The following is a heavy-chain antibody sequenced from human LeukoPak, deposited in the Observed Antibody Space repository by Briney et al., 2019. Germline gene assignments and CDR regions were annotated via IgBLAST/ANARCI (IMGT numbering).Heavy chain of an antibody. CDR2: ISTTGSA. CDR3: ARAPRSGIGDRRGYWFDP. D-gene: IGHD1-26*01. V-gene: IGHV4-61*02. Sequence: SQTLSLTCTVSGDSLHGNSFYWSWLRQPAGKGLEWIGRISTTGSASYNPSLRSRVTVSADTSKNQFSLKLTSVTAADTALYYCARAPRSGIGDRRGYWFDPWGQGTLVTVSS. J-gene: IGHJ5*02. CDR1: GDSLHGNSFY.